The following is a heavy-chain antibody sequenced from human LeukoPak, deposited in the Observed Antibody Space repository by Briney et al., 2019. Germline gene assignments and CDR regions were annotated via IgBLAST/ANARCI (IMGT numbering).Heavy chain of an antibody. Sequence: GGSLRLSCAASGFTFSSYSMNWVRQAPGKGLEWVSSISSSSSYIYYADSVKGRFTISRGNAKNSLYLQMNSLRAEGTAVYYCARLPRHHCGGDCGGNWGQGTLVTVSS. CDR1: GFTFSSYS. V-gene: IGHV3-21*01. CDR2: ISSSSSYI. D-gene: IGHD2-21*02. CDR3: ARLPRHHCGGDCGGN. J-gene: IGHJ4*02.